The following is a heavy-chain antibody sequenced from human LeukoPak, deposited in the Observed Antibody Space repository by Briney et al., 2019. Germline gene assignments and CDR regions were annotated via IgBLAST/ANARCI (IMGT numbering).Heavy chain of an antibody. V-gene: IGHV2-5*02. D-gene: IGHD4/OR15-4a*01. CDR2: IYWDDDK. Sequence: SGPTLVNPTQTLTLTCTFSGFSLSTSGVGVGWIRQPPGKALEWLALIYWDDDKRYSPSLQSRLTITKDTSKNQVVLTMTNMDPVDIATYYCVHRSGHFYGEAGNFDYWGQGTLVTVSS. J-gene: IGHJ4*02. CDR1: GFSLSTSGVG. CDR3: VHRSGHFYGEAGNFDY.